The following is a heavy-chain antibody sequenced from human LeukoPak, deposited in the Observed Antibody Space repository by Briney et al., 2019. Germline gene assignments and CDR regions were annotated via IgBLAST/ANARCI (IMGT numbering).Heavy chain of an antibody. D-gene: IGHD7-27*01. CDR2: IYSSGST. Sequence: SETLSLTCTVSGGPITGFYWTWLRQPPGKGLEWIGYIYSSGSTNYNPSLKSRVAISVDTSKNQFSLKLSSVTAADTAVYYCAREGTGSFEYWGQGTLVTVSS. CDR3: AREGTGSFEY. J-gene: IGHJ4*02. CDR1: GGPITGFY. V-gene: IGHV4-59*01.